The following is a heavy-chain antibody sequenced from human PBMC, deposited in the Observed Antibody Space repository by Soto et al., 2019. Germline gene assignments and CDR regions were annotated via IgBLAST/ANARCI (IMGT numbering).Heavy chain of an antibody. CDR3: ARTYGQDAFDI. CDR1: SGSISSSNW. J-gene: IGHJ3*02. V-gene: IGHV4-4*02. CDR2: IYHSGST. D-gene: IGHD4-17*01. Sequence: SETLSLTCAVSSGSISSSNWWSWVRQPPGKGLGWIGEIYHSGSTNYNPSLKSRVTISVDKSKNQFSLKLSSVTAADTAVYYCARTYGQDAFDIWGQGTMVTVSS.